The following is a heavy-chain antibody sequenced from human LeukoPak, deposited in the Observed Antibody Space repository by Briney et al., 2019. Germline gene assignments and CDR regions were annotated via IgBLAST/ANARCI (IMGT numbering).Heavy chain of an antibody. Sequence: PGGSLRLSCAASGFTFRNSGMSWVRQAPGKGLEWVSYISSSGSTIYYADSVKGRFTISRDNAKNSLYLQMNSLRAEDTAVYYCAELGITMIGGVWGKGTTVTISS. D-gene: IGHD3-10*02. CDR1: GFTFRNSG. CDR2: ISSSGSTI. CDR3: AELGITMIGGV. V-gene: IGHV3-48*04. J-gene: IGHJ6*04.